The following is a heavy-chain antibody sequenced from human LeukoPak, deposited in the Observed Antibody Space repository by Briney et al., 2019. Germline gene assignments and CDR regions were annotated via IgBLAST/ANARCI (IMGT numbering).Heavy chain of an antibody. D-gene: IGHD6-19*01. CDR2: INPSGGST. CDR3: ATGGSLAAAPHRYYFDY. Sequence: GASVNVSCKASGYTFTNYFMHWVRQAPGQGLEWMGIINPSGGSTTYAQKFQGRVTMTRDTSTSTVYMELSSLRSEDTAVFYRATGGSLAAAPHRYYFDYWGLGTPVTVSS. J-gene: IGHJ4*02. CDR1: GYTFTNYF. V-gene: IGHV1-46*01.